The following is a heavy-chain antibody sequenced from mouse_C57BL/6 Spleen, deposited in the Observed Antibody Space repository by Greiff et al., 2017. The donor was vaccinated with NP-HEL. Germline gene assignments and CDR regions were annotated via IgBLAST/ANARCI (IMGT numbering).Heavy chain of an antibody. D-gene: IGHD2-1*01. CDR2: INPNNGGT. Sequence: EVKLLESGPELVKPGASVKIPCKASGYTFTDYNMDWVKQSHGKSLEWIGDINPNNGGTIYNQKFKGKATLTVDKSSSTAYMELRSLTSEDTAVYYCARGGNGNLAWFAYWGQGTLVTVSA. CDR3: ARGGNGNLAWFAY. V-gene: IGHV1-18*01. J-gene: IGHJ3*01. CDR1: GYTFTDYN.